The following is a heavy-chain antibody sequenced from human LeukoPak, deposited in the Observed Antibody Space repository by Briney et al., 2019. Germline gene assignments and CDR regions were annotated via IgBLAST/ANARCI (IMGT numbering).Heavy chain of an antibody. J-gene: IGHJ3*02. V-gene: IGHV4-34*01. CDR1: GGSFSGYY. CDR3: ASSAGYSSSWYGVAFDI. D-gene: IGHD6-13*01. Sequence: SETLSLTCAVYGGSFSGYYWSWIRQPPGKGLEWIGEINHSGSTNYNPSLKSRVTISVDTSKNQFSLKLSSVTAADTAVYYCASSAGYSSSWYGVAFDIWGQGTMVTVSS. CDR2: INHSGST.